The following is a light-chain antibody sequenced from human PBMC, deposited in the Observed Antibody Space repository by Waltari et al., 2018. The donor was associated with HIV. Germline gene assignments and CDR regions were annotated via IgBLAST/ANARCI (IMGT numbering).Light chain of an antibody. V-gene: IGLV1-51*01. J-gene: IGLJ2*01. CDR1: SSNLGNNF. CDR2: DNN. Sequence: QSVLTQPPSVSAAPGQKFTISCSGSSSNLGNNFVSWFQHLPGTAPKLLIYDNNRRPSGILDRFAGSKFGTSATMGITGLKTGDEANYYCGTWDSSLGVVVFGGGTKLTVL. CDR3: GTWDSSLGVVV.